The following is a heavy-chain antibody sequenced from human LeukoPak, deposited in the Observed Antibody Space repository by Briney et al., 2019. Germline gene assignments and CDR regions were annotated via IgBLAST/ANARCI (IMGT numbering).Heavy chain of an antibody. CDR1: GFTVSSNY. Sequence: GGSLRLSCAASGFTVSSNYMSWVRQAPGKGLERVSVIYSGGSTYYADSVKGRFTISRDNSKNTLYLQMNSLRAEDTAVYYCARITYSDYGGRMDVWGQGTTVTVSS. CDR2: IYSGGST. V-gene: IGHV3-53*01. CDR3: ARITYSDYGGRMDV. D-gene: IGHD4-23*01. J-gene: IGHJ6*02.